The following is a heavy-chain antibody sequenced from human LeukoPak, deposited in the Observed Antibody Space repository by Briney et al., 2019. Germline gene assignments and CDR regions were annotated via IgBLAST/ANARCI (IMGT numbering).Heavy chain of an antibody. CDR1: GYSFTRYW. V-gene: IGHV5-51*01. J-gene: IGHJ3*02. CDR2: IYPGDSGT. Sequence: GESLKISCKGSGYSFTRYWIGWVRQMPGKGLEWMGIIYPGDSGTRYSPSFQGQVTISADKSFSTAYLQWRSLKASDTAMYYCARWQLANGAFDIWGQGTMVTVSS. D-gene: IGHD6-6*01. CDR3: ARWQLANGAFDI.